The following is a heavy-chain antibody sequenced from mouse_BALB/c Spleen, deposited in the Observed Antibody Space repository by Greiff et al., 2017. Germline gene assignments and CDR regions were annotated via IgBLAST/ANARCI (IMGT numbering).Heavy chain of an antibody. CDR2: ISSGSSTI. Sequence: EVKLMESGGGLVQPGGSRKLSCAASGFTFSSFGMHWVRQAPEKGLEWVAYISSGSSTIYYADTVKGRFTISRDNPKNTLFLQMTSLRSEDTAMYYCARRTARDAMDYWGQGTSVTVSS. V-gene: IGHV5-17*02. D-gene: IGHD3-3*01. CDR1: GFTFSSFG. CDR3: ARRTARDAMDY. J-gene: IGHJ4*01.